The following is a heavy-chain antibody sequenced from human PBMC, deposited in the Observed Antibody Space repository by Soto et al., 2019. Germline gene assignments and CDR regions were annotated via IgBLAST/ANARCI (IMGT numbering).Heavy chain of an antibody. J-gene: IGHJ4*02. Sequence: QLQLQESGPGLVKPSETLSLTCTVSGGSISSSSYYWGWIRQPPGKGLEWIGSIYYSGSTYYNPSLKSRVTISVDTSKNQFSLKLSSVTAADTAVYYCARHVAFTRLEWLSPYYFDYWGQGTLVTVSS. CDR3: ARHVAFTRLEWLSPYYFDY. CDR2: IYYSGST. V-gene: IGHV4-39*01. CDR1: GGSISSSSYY. D-gene: IGHD3-3*01.